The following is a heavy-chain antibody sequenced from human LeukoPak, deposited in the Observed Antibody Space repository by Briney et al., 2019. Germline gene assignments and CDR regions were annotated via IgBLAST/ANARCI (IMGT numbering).Heavy chain of an antibody. Sequence: TGGSLRLTCAASGFTFDDYGMSWVRQAPGKGLEWVSGINWNGGSTGYAHSVNGRFTISRDNAKNSLYLQMNSLRAEDTALYYRAREEKYQLHYMDVWGKGTTVTVSS. J-gene: IGHJ6*03. CDR2: INWNGGST. CDR1: GFTFDDYG. D-gene: IGHD2-2*01. V-gene: IGHV3-20*04. CDR3: AREEKYQLHYMDV.